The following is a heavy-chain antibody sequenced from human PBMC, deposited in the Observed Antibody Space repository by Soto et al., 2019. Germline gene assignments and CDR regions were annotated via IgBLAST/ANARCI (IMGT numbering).Heavy chain of an antibody. V-gene: IGHV3-74*01. J-gene: IGHJ4*02. CDR3: TRGPRATSAGTSAH. Sequence: GGSLRLSCAGSGFTFNIYWMHWVRQVPGKGPVWVARIYNDGTYADYADSVKGRFTISRDNAKDTLYLQMNDLRAEDSALYHCTRGPRATSAGTSAHWGQGTLVTVSS. CDR2: IYNDGTYA. CDR1: GFTFNIYW. D-gene: IGHD6-13*01.